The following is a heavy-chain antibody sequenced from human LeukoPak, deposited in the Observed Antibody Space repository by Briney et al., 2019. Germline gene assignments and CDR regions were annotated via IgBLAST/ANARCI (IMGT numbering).Heavy chain of an antibody. V-gene: IGHV4-39*01. CDR3: AREIAVAWRDFDY. CDR1: GGSISSSSYY. D-gene: IGHD6-19*01. CDR2: IYYSGST. J-gene: IGHJ4*02. Sequence: RSSETLSLTCTVSGGSISSSSYYWGWIRQPPGKGLEWIGSIYYSGSTYYNPSLKSRATISVDTSKNQFSLKLSSVTAADTAVYYCAREIAVAWRDFDYWGQGTLVTVSS.